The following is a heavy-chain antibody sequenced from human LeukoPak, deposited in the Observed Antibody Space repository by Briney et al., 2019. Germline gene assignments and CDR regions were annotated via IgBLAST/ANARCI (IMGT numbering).Heavy chain of an antibody. D-gene: IGHD3-22*01. Sequence: NPSETLSLTCTVSGGSISSYYWSWIRQPPGKGLEWIGYISDSGSTNYNPSLTSRVTISVDTSKNQFSLKLNSVTAADSAVYYCARDRGGYSLSYFDSWGQGTLVTVSS. CDR1: GGSISSYY. CDR2: ISDSGST. CDR3: ARDRGGYSLSYFDS. J-gene: IGHJ4*02. V-gene: IGHV4-59*01.